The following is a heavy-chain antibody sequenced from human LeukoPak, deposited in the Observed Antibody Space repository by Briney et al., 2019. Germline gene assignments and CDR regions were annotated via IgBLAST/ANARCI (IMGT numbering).Heavy chain of an antibody. J-gene: IGHJ4*02. Sequence: SVKVSCKASGYTFTSYYMHWVRQAPGQGLEWMGRIIPILGIANYAQKFQGRVTITADKSTSTAYMELSSPRSEDTAVYYCARDSDVDIPYFDYWSQGTLVTVSS. CDR1: GYTFTSYY. V-gene: IGHV1-69*04. CDR2: IIPILGIA. CDR3: ARDSDVDIPYFDY. D-gene: IGHD5-12*01.